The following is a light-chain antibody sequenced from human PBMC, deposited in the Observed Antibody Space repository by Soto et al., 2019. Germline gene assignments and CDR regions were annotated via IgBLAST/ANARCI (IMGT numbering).Light chain of an antibody. J-gene: IGKJ4*01. CDR3: QQYEDLPLT. CDR1: QDISNS. CDR2: DAS. Sequence: DLQMTQSPSALSASVGDRVTITCRASQDISNSLNWYQQKPGKAPKLLIFDASSVETGVPSRFSGSGSGTDFTFTITSLQPEDIATYHCQQYEDLPLTFGGGTKVEIK. V-gene: IGKV1-33*01.